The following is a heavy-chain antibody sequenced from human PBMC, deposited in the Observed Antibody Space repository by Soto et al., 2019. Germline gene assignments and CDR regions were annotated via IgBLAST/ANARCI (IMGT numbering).Heavy chain of an antibody. CDR3: ARDRINYSNYVSWFDP. D-gene: IGHD4-4*01. CDR1: GGSISSGGYY. J-gene: IGHJ5*02. Sequence: QVQLQESGPGLVKPSQTLSLTCTVSGGSISSGGYYWSWIRQHPGKGLEWIGYIYYSGSTYYNPSLKSRVTISVDTSKNQFSLKLSSVTAAGTAVYYCARDRINYSNYVSWFDPWGQGTLVTVSS. V-gene: IGHV4-31*03. CDR2: IYYSGST.